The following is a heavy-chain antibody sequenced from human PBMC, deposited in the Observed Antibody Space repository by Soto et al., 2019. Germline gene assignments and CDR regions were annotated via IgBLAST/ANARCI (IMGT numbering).Heavy chain of an antibody. V-gene: IGHV1-69*01. Sequence: QVQLVQSGAEVKKPGSSVKVSCKASGGTFSSYAISWVRQAPGQGLEWMGGIIPIFGTANYAQKFQGRVTITADESTSTAYMELSSLRSEDTAVYYCAREATVMVDYYYYGMDVWGQGTTVTVSS. CDR1: GGTFSSYA. CDR2: IIPIFGTA. J-gene: IGHJ6*02. CDR3: AREATVMVDYYYYGMDV. D-gene: IGHD5-18*01.